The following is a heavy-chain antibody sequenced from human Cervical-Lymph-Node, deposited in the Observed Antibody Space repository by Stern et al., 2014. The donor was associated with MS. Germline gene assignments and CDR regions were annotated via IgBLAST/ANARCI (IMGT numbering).Heavy chain of an antibody. CDR3: ARENWGDC. CDR2: IGSDGSYI. CDR1: GFTFSSYN. Sequence: EVQLVESGGGLVKRGGSLRLSCAASGFTFSSYNMNWVRQAPGKGLEWVSTIGSDGSYIYYTDSVKGRFTISRDNGKNSLYLQMNSLRAEDTAVYYCARENWGDCWGQGTLVTVSS. D-gene: IGHD3-16*01. V-gene: IGHV3-21*06. J-gene: IGHJ4*02.